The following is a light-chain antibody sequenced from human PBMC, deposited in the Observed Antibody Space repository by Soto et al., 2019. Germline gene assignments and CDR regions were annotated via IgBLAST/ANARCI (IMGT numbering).Light chain of an antibody. J-gene: IGKJ2*01. CDR2: DAS. CDR3: QQRSNWPYT. V-gene: IGKV3-11*01. Sequence: EIVLTQSPATLSLSPGERATLSCRASQSVSRYLACYQQKSGQAPRLLIYDASNRATGIPARFSGSGSGTGFTLTISSLEPEDFAVYYCQQRSNWPYTFGQGTKLEMK. CDR1: QSVSRY.